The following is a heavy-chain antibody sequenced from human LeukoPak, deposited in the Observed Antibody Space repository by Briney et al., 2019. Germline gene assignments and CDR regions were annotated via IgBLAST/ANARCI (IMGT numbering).Heavy chain of an antibody. CDR1: GGTFSSSA. J-gene: IGHJ6*02. D-gene: IGHD5-18*01. CDR3: ARDQGLTAPPPYGLDV. CDR2: IIPVLNIT. Sequence: SVKVSCKTSGGTFSSSAITWVRQAPGQGLKWMGRIIPVLNITTYAQKFQGSVTITADTSTSTVYMELSSLRSEETAVYYCARDQGLTAPPPYGLDVWGQGTTVIVSS. V-gene: IGHV1-69*04.